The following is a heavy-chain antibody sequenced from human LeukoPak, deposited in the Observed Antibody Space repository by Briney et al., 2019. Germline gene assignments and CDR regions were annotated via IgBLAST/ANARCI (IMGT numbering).Heavy chain of an antibody. Sequence: APVKVSCKASGYTFTGYYMHWVRRAPGQGLEWMGWINPNSGGTNYAQKFQGRVTMTRDTSISTVYMELSGLRSDDTAVYYCARGVYCSRTSCYIDYWGQGTLVTVSS. CDR1: GYTFTGYY. J-gene: IGHJ4*02. CDR3: ARGVYCSRTSCYIDY. CDR2: INPNSGGT. V-gene: IGHV1-2*02. D-gene: IGHD2-2*02.